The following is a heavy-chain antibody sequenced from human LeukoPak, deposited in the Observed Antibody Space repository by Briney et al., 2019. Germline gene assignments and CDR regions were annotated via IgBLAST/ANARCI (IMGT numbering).Heavy chain of an antibody. CDR1: RYTFTGYY. Sequence: ASVKVSCKASRYTFTGYYMHWVRQAPGQGLEWMGWINTNTGNPTYAQGFTGRFVFSLDTSVSTAYLQISSLKAEDTAVYYCAREGEADILTGYEFDYWGQGTLVTVSS. CDR2: INTNTGNP. J-gene: IGHJ4*02. D-gene: IGHD3-9*01. V-gene: IGHV7-4-1*02. CDR3: AREGEADILTGYEFDY.